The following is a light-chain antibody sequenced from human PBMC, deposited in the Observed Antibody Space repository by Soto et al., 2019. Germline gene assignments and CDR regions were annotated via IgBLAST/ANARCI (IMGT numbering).Light chain of an antibody. V-gene: IGKV1-17*01. CDR2: AAS. Sequence: DIQMTQSPSTLSASVGDRVTITCRASQGIRNDLGWYQQKPGKAPKRLIYAASSLQSGVPSRFSGSGSGTDFTLTISRLQPEDFAVYYCQQYASTRWTVGQGTKVDI. J-gene: IGKJ1*01. CDR3: QQYASTRWT. CDR1: QGIRND.